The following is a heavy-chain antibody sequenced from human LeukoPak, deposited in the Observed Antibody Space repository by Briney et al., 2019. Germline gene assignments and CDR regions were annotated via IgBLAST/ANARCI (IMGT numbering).Heavy chain of an antibody. Sequence: GGSLRLSCAASGFTFSSYEMNWVRQAPGKGLEWVSYISSSGSTIYYADSVKGRFTISRDNAKNSLYLQMNSLRAEHTAVYYCARAGPMTTVTYSDVFDIWGQGTMVTVSS. CDR2: ISSSGSTI. D-gene: IGHD4-17*01. V-gene: IGHV3-48*03. CDR1: GFTFSSYE. CDR3: ARAGPMTTVTYSDVFDI. J-gene: IGHJ3*02.